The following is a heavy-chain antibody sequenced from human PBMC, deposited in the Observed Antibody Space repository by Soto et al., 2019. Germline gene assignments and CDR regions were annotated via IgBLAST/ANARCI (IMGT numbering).Heavy chain of an antibody. Sequence: QPQLQESGPGLVKPAETLSLICTVSRGAITSSGYYWGWIRQTPGKGLEWIGSIYYNGTTYYNPSLKIRVFISMDTSKYQFSLKLKSVPVADTATFYCARHEVAVTGAYKMDVWGRGTTVTVS. V-gene: IGHV4-39*01. J-gene: IGHJ6*02. CDR2: IYYNGTT. D-gene: IGHD1-26*01. CDR1: RGAITSSGYY. CDR3: ARHEVAVTGAYKMDV.